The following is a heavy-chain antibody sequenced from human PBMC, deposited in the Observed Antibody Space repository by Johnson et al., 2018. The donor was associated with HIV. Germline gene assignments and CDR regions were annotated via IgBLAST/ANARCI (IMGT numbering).Heavy chain of an antibody. CDR1: GFTFSTYA. Sequence: QVLLVESGGGVVQPGRSLRLSCAASGFTFSTYAMHWVRQAPGKGLEWVAVISSDESNKYYADSVKGRFTISRDNSKNTLFLQMDSLRADDTAVYYCAREGVSGSYYDAFDLWGQWTMVTVSS. J-gene: IGHJ3*01. CDR3: AREGVSGSYYDAFDL. D-gene: IGHD1-26*01. CDR2: ISSDESNK. V-gene: IGHV3-30*04.